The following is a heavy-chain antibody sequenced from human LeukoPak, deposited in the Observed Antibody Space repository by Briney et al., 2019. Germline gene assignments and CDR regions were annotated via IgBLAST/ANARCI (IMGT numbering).Heavy chain of an antibody. CDR1: GFTFSSYW. CDR2: IKQDGSEK. J-gene: IGHJ6*03. V-gene: IGHV3-7*01. D-gene: IGHD1-26*01. CDR3: ARALNLVGATGYYYYYMDV. Sequence: GGSLRLSCAASGFTFSSYWMSWVRQAPGKGLEWVANIKQDGSEKYYVDSVKGRFTISRDNAKNSLYLQMNSLRAEDTAVYYCARALNLVGATGYYYYYMDVWGKGTTVTVSS.